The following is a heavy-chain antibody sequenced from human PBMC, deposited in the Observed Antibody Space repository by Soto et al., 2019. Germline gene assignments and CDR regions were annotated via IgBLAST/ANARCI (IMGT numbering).Heavy chain of an antibody. CDR1: GFTFSRYA. V-gene: IGHV3-23*01. Sequence: DVHLLESGGGLVQPGGSLRLSCAASGFTFSRYAMIWVRQAPGKGQEWVSGITGSGGTIEYAASVKGRFTISRDNSKNPVGLQMNSLGAEDTAVYCCAKDDVAGDGLWLVADWGQGILVAVS. CDR2: ITGSGGTI. J-gene: IGHJ1*01. CDR3: AKDDVAGDGLWLVAD. D-gene: IGHD2-21*02.